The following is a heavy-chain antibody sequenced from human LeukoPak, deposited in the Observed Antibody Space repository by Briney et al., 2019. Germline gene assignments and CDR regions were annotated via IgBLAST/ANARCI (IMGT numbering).Heavy chain of an antibody. CDR1: GASISSYY. V-gene: IGHV4-4*07. CDR3: AREGTNYYGSSGYHRSFDY. CDR2: IDISGST. Sequence: SETLSLTCGVSGASISSYYWSWIRQPAGKGLEWIGRIDISGSTNYNPSLMSRVTISVDKSKNQFSLKLSSVTVADTSVYYCAREGTNYYGSSGYHRSFDYWGQGTLVTVSS. J-gene: IGHJ4*02. D-gene: IGHD3-22*01.